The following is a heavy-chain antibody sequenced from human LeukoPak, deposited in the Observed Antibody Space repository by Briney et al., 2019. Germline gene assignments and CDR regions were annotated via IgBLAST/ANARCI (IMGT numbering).Heavy chain of an antibody. CDR2: ISSSASTI. CDR3: ARGPYSSNWYVDY. V-gene: IGHV3-48*04. Sequence: GGSLRLSCAASGFTFSSYNMNWVRQAPGKGLEWVSYISSSASTIYYADSVKGRFTVSRDSAKNSLYLQMNSLRAEDTAVYYCARGPYSSNWYVDYWGQGTLVTVAS. J-gene: IGHJ4*02. CDR1: GFTFSSYN. D-gene: IGHD6-13*01.